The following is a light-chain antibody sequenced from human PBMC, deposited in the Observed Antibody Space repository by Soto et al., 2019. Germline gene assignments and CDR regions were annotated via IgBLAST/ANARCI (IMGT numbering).Light chain of an antibody. CDR2: GAS. Sequence: EIVMTQSPATLSVSPGERATVSCRASHDIRSNLAWYQQRPGQAPRLLIYGASTRATGIPARFSGSGSGTEFTLTISSLQSEDFAAYYCQQYNNWLGTFGQGTKLEIK. V-gene: IGKV3-15*01. CDR1: HDIRSN. CDR3: QQYNNWLGT. J-gene: IGKJ2*01.